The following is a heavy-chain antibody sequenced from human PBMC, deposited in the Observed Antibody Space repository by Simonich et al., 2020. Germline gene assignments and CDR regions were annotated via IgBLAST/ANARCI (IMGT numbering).Heavy chain of an antibody. CDR3: ARGLRVAAAGTAFQH. D-gene: IGHD6-13*01. J-gene: IGHJ1*01. V-gene: IGHV4-34*01. Sequence: QVQLQQWGAGLLKPSETLSLTCAVYGGSFSGYYWSWIRQPPGKGLEWVGKINHSGSTNDNPSLKSRVTIAVDTSKNQFSLKLSSVTAADTAVYYCARGLRVAAAGTAFQHWGQGTLVTVSS. CDR2: INHSGST. CDR1: GGSFSGYY.